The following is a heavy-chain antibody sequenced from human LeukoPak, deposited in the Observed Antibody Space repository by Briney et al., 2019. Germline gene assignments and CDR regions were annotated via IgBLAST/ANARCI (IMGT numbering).Heavy chain of an antibody. CDR3: ATGPSHNYMDV. D-gene: IGHD2-2*01. CDR2: IKQDGSEK. CDR1: GFTFSSYW. J-gene: IGHJ6*03. V-gene: IGHV3-7*01. Sequence: GGSLRLSCAASGFTFSSYWMSWVRQAPGKGLEWVANIKQDGSEKYYVDSVKGRFTISRDNAKNSLYLQMNSLRAEDTAVYYCATGPSHNYMDVWGKGTTVTVSS.